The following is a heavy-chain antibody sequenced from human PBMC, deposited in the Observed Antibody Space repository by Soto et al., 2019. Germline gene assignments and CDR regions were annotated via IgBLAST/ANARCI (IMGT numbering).Heavy chain of an antibody. CDR1: GGSITTSWDN. V-gene: IGHV4-31*03. D-gene: IGHD1-26*01. J-gene: IGHJ5*02. CDR2: ISHSGIT. CDR3: VSVSHDFYYGWFDP. Sequence: SETLSLTCTVSGGSITTSWDNWSWISQHPGKGLEGIGYISHSGITEYNPSLKSRLTLPIDPAKSQFSLEMNSLTAADTAVYYCVSVSHDFYYGWFDPLGQGTPVPLSS.